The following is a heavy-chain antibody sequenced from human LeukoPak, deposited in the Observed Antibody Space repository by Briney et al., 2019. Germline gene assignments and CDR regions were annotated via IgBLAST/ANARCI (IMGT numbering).Heavy chain of an antibody. CDR3: ATPSIDSSDDVLDI. Sequence: ASVKVSCKASRYTFSMYVMNWVRQAPGQGLEWMGWINTKTGNPTYAQGFTGRFVFSLDTSVSTAYLQISSLKAEDTAVYYCATPSIDSSDDVLDIWGQGTMVTVSS. J-gene: IGHJ3*02. V-gene: IGHV7-4-1*02. CDR1: RYTFSMYV. D-gene: IGHD5-18*01. CDR2: INTKTGNP.